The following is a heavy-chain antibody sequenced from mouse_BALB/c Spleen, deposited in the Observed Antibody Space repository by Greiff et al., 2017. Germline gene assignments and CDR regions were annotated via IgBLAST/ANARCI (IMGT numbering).Heavy chain of an antibody. D-gene: IGHD2-14*01. CDR2: IYPGSGST. V-gene: IGHV1-55*01. CDR1: GYNFTSYW. J-gene: IGHJ3*01. CDR3: ARCGYDVAY. Sequence: VQLQQSGAELVKPGTSVKLSCKASGYNFTSYWINWVKLRPGQGLEWIGDIYPGSGSTNYNEKFKSKATLTVDTSSSTAYMQLSSLASEDSALYYCARCGYDVAYWGQGTLVTVSA.